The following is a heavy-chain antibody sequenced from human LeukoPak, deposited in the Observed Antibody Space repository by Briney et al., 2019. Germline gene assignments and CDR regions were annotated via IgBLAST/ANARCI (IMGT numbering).Heavy chain of an antibody. CDR1: GYTFTSYG. V-gene: IGHV1-18*01. D-gene: IGHD3-3*01. CDR2: ISAYNGNT. CDR3: ARSAIAYYDFWSGYYSRPNYFDY. Sequence: ASVKVSCKASGYTFTSYGISWVRQAPGQGLEWMGWISAYNGNTNYAQKLQGRVTMTTDTSTSTAYMELRSLGSDDTAVYYCARSAIAYYDFWSGYYSRPNYFDYWGQGTLVTVSS. J-gene: IGHJ4*02.